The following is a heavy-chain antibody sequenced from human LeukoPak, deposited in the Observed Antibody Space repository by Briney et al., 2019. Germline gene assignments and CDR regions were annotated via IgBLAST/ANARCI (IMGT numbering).Heavy chain of an antibody. V-gene: IGHV4-38-2*02. CDR3: ASYAKVLRYFDWLSLGRYYYYYMDV. D-gene: IGHD3-9*01. CDR2: IYHSGST. J-gene: IGHJ6*03. CDR1: GYSISSGYY. Sequence: SETLSLTCTVSGYSISSGYYWGWIRQPPGKGLEWIGSIYHSGSTYYNPSLKSRVTISVDTSKNQFSLKLSSVTAADTAVYYCASYAKVLRYFDWLSLGRYYYYYMDVWGKGTTVTVSS.